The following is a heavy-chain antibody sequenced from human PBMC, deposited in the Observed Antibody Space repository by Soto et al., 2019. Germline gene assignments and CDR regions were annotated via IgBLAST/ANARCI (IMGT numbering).Heavy chain of an antibody. CDR2: IYYSGNT. V-gene: IGHV4-30-4*08. Sequence: KTSETRSLTCTVSGGSISSGDDYWGWIRQPPEKGLEWIGYIYYSGNTYYIPSLNTRVTISVNTSTNQFSMKLSSVTAADTAVYSCATTEVAGTTGYWGQGTLVTVSS. CDR3: ATTEVAGTTGY. J-gene: IGHJ4*02. CDR1: GGSISSGDDY. D-gene: IGHD1-7*01.